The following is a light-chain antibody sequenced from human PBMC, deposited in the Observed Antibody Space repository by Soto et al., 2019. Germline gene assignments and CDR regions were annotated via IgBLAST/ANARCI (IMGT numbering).Light chain of an antibody. V-gene: IGLV2-14*01. CDR3: NSYTSSSSSYV. Sequence: QSALTQPASVSGSPGQSITISCTGNSSDVGGYNYVSWYQQHPGKAPKLIIYEVSNRPSGVSNRFSGSKSGNTASLTISGLQAEDEADYYCNSYTSSSSSYVFGTGTKVTVL. J-gene: IGLJ1*01. CDR1: SSDVGGYNY. CDR2: EVS.